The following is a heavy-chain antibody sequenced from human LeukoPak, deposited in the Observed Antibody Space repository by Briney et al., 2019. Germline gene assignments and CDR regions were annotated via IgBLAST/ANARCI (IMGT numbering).Heavy chain of an antibody. D-gene: IGHD6-13*01. CDR2: INHSGST. Sequence: SETLSLTCAVYGGSFSGYYWSWIRQPPGKGLEWIGEINHSGSTNYNPSLNSRVTISADTSKNQSSVKLSSVTAADTAVYYCAQLHYSSSCDLGGKETRVTVSS. CDR1: GGSFSGYY. J-gene: IGHJ5*02. V-gene: IGHV4-34*01. CDR3: AQLHYSSSCDL.